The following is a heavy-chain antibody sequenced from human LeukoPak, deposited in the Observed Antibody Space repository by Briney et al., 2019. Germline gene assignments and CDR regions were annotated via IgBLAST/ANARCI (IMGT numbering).Heavy chain of an antibody. Sequence: ASVKVSCKASGYTFTSYGISWVRQAPGQGLEWMGWISAYNGNTNYAQKLQGRVTMTTDTSTSTAYMELRSLRSDDTAVYYCARDSVAPAYYYYGMDVWGQGTTVTVSS. CDR2: ISAYNGNT. D-gene: IGHD6-19*01. V-gene: IGHV1-18*01. J-gene: IGHJ6*02. CDR3: ARDSVAPAYYYYGMDV. CDR1: GYTFTSYG.